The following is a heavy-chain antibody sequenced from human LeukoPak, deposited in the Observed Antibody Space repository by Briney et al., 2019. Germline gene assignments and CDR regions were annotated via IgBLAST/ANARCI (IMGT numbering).Heavy chain of an antibody. Sequence: AGGSLRLSCVASGFTFSSYSMNWVRQAPGKGLEWVANIKQDGSEKYYVDSVKGRFTISRDNAKNSLYLQMNSLRAEDTAVYYCARSGAPIDYWGQGTLVTVSS. CDR3: ARSGAPIDY. D-gene: IGHD3-3*01. J-gene: IGHJ4*02. CDR2: IKQDGSEK. CDR1: GFTFSSYS. V-gene: IGHV3-7*01.